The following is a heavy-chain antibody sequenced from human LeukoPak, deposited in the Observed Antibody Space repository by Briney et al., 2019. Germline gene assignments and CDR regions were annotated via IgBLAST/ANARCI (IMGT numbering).Heavy chain of an antibody. J-gene: IGHJ4*02. CDR3: ARDLFELRPDYFDY. V-gene: IGHV3-48*04. D-gene: IGHD1-7*01. Sequence: GGSLRLSCAASGFTFSSYSMNWVRQAPGKGLEWVSYISSSSSTIYYADSVKGRFTISRDNAKNSLYLQMNSLRAEDTAVYYCARDLFELRPDYFDYWGQGTLVTVSS. CDR2: ISSSSSTI. CDR1: GFTFSSYS.